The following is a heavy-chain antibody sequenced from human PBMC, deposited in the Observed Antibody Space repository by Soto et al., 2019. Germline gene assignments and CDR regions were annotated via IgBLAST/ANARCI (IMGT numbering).Heavy chain of an antibody. CDR1: GFTFSSYA. D-gene: IGHD2-8*01. V-gene: IGHV3-30-3*01. CDR2: ISYDGSNK. CDR3: ARSLMVDATHVYYCYDGMDV. J-gene: IGHJ6*02. Sequence: GGSLRLSCAASGFTFSSYAMHWVRQAPGKGLEWVAVISYDGSNKYYADSVKGRFTISRDNSKNTLYLQMNSLRAEDTAVYYCARSLMVDATHVYYCYDGMDVWGQGTTVTVSS.